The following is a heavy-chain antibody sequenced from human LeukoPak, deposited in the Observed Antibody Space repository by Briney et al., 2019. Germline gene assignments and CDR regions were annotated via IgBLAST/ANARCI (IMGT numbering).Heavy chain of an antibody. V-gene: IGHV3-7*01. CDR3: VRYITRIDYGGGDKYDAFGM. J-gene: IGHJ3*02. CDR2: IKHDGSEA. D-gene: IGHD4/OR15-4a*01. CDR1: GFTFNKNW. Sequence: PGGSLRLSCEAAGFTFNKNWMAWVRQAPGKGLEWVANIKHDGSEAYYLDSVKGRFTISRDNAKTSLFLQMNSLRADDTAVYYCVRYITRIDYGGGDKYDAFGMWGQGTMVTVSS.